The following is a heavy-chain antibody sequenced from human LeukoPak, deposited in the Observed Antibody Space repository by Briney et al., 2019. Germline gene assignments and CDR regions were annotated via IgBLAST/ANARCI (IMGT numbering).Heavy chain of an antibody. J-gene: IGHJ6*02. Sequence: SETLSLTCAVSGGSISSSNWWSWVRQPPGKGLEWIGEIYHSGSTNYNPSLKSRVTISVDKSKNQFSLKLTSVTAADTAVYYCARQNDYGDYEVYYYGMDVWGQGTTVTVSS. CDR3: ARQNDYGDYEVYYYGMDV. CDR1: GGSISSSNW. D-gene: IGHD4-17*01. CDR2: IYHSGST. V-gene: IGHV4-4*02.